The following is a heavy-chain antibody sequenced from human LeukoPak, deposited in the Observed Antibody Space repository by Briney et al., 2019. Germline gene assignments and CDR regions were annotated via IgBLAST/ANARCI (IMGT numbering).Heavy chain of an antibody. CDR3: ARGVTNNYYYYYGMDV. V-gene: IGHV4-34*01. CDR1: GGSFSGYY. Sequence: PSETLSLTCAVYGGSFSGYYWSWIRQPPGKGLEWIGEINHSGSTNYNPSLKSRVTMSVDTSKNQFSLKLSSVTAADTAVYYCARGVTNNYYYYYGMDVWGQGTTVTVSS. D-gene: IGHD1/OR15-1a*01. CDR2: INHSGST. J-gene: IGHJ6*02.